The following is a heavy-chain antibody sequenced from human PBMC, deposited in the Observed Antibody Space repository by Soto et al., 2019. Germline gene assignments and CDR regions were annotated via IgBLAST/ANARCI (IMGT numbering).Heavy chain of an antibody. D-gene: IGHD2-21*01. Sequence: PSETLSLTCAVSGXSISSGGYXXSWIRQPPGKGLEWIGYIYHSGSTYYNPSLKSRVTISVDRSKNQFSLKLSSVTAADTAVYYCARGNVVAIDYWGQGTLVTVSS. J-gene: IGHJ4*02. V-gene: IGHV4-30-2*01. CDR1: GXSISSGGYX. CDR2: IYHSGST. CDR3: ARGNVVAIDY.